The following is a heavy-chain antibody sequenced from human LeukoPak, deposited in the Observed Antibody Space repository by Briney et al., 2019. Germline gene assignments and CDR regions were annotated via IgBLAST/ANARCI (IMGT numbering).Heavy chain of an antibody. Sequence: HSETLSLTRTVSGGSISSYCWSWIRQPPGKGLEWIGYIYYSGSTNYNPSLKSRVTISVDTSKNQFSLKLSSVTAADTAVYYCASTTSTYDYVWGSYRRSYYFDYWGQGTLVTVSS. D-gene: IGHD3-16*02. J-gene: IGHJ4*02. CDR2: IYYSGST. V-gene: IGHV4-59*01. CDR1: GGSISSYC. CDR3: ASTTSTYDYVWGSYRRSYYFDY.